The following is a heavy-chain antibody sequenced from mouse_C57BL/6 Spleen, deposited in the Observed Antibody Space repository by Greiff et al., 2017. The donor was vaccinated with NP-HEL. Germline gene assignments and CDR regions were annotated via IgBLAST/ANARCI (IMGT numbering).Heavy chain of an antibody. D-gene: IGHD2-3*01. CDR3: TRKGNGCYGAWFAY. Sequence: VQLQQSGAELVRPGASVTLSCKASGYTFTDYEMHWVKQTPVHGLEWIGAIDPETGGTAYNQKFKGKAILTADKSYSTSYMELRSLTSEDSAVYYCTRKGNGCYGAWFAYWGQGTLVTVSA. CDR2: IDPETGGT. J-gene: IGHJ3*01. CDR1: GYTFTDYE. V-gene: IGHV1-15*01.